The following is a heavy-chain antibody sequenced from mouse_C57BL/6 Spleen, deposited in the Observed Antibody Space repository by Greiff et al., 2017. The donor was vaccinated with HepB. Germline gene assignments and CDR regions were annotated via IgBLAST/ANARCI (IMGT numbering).Heavy chain of an antibody. CDR1: GYSITSGYY. CDR2: ISYDGSN. J-gene: IGHJ2*01. V-gene: IGHV3-6*01. Sequence: EVHLVESGPGLVKPSQSLSLTCSVTGYSITSGYYWNWIRQFPGNKLEWMGYISYDGSNNYNPSLKNRISITRDTSKNQFFLKLNSVTTEDTATYYCARDDGYYFDYWGQGTTLTVSS. CDR3: ARDDGYYFDY. D-gene: IGHD2-3*01.